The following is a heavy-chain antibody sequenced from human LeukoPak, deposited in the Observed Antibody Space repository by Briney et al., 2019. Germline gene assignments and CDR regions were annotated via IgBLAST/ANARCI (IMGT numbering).Heavy chain of an antibody. CDR3: ARDLAPIGYCSSTSCYSGYLGAFDI. J-gene: IGHJ3*02. Sequence: SETLSLTCTVSGGSISSYYWSWIRQPAGKGLEWIGRIYTSGSTNYNPSLKSRVTMSVDTSKNQFSLKLSSVTAADTAVYYCARDLAPIGYCSSTSCYSGYLGAFDIWGQGTIVTVSS. CDR2: IYTSGST. V-gene: IGHV4-4*07. CDR1: GGSISSYY. D-gene: IGHD2-2*01.